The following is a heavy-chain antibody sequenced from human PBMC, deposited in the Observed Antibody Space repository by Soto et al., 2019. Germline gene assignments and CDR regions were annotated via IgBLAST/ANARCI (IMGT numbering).Heavy chain of an antibody. D-gene: IGHD6-13*01. J-gene: IGHJ5*02. V-gene: IGHV3-48*01. CDR1: GFTFSSYS. Sequence: GGSLRLSCAASGFTFSSYSMNWVRQAPGKGLEWVSYISSSSSTIYYADSVKGRFTISRDNAKNSLYLQMNSLRAEDTAVYYCARHPERIAEIGWFEPWGQGTLVTVSS. CDR2: ISSSSSTI. CDR3: ARHPERIAEIGWFEP.